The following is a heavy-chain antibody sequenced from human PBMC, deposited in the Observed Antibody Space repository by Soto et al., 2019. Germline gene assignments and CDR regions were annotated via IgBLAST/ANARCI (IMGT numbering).Heavy chain of an antibody. V-gene: IGHV3-64*01. D-gene: IGHD6-19*01. CDR2: ISSNGGST. CDR3: ARQWLDSYYFDY. J-gene: IGHJ4*02. CDR1: GFTFSSYA. Sequence: EVQLVESGGGLVQPGGSLRLSCAASGFTFSSYAMHWVRQAPGKGLEYVSAISSNGGSTYYANSVKGRFTISRHNSKNTLYLQMGSLRAEDMAVYYCARQWLDSYYFDYWGQGTLVTVSS.